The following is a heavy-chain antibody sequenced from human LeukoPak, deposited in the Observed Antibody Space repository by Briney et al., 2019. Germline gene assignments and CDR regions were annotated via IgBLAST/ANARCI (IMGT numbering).Heavy chain of an antibody. J-gene: IGHJ3*02. CDR1: GFTFSSYA. V-gene: IGHV3-23*01. CDR2: ISGSGGST. Sequence: GGSLRLSCAASGFTFSSYAMSWVRQAPGKGLEWVSAISGSGGSTYYADSVKGRFTISRDNSKNTLYLQMNSLRAEDTAVYYCAKGLLGYCSSTSCYTGAFDIWGQGTMVTVSS. CDR3: AKGLLGYCSSTSCYTGAFDI. D-gene: IGHD2-2*02.